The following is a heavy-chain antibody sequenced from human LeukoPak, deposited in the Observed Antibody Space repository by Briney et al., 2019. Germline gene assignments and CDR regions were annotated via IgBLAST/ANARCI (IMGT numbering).Heavy chain of an antibody. CDR3: AREVSEACSSTSCLYYFDY. CDR1: GFTFSSYS. J-gene: IGHJ4*02. CDR2: ISSSSSYI. V-gene: IGHV3-21*01. D-gene: IGHD2-2*01. Sequence: GSLRLSCAASGFTFSSYSMNWVRRAPGKGLEWVSSISSSSSYIYYADSVKGRFTISRDNAKNSLYLQMNSLRAEDTAVYYCAREVSEACSSTSCLYYFDYWGQGTLVTVSS.